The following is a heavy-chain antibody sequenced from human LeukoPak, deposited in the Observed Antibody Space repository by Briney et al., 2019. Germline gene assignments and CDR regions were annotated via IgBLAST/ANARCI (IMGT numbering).Heavy chain of an antibody. V-gene: IGHV4-30-4*01. CDR3: ASLDSSGYWFDP. CDR1: GGSISSGDYY. Sequence: PSETLSLTCTVSGGSISSGDYYWSWIRQPPGTGLEWIEYTYYSGSTYYNPSLKSRVTISVDTSKNQFSLKLSSVTAADTAVYYCASLDSSGYWFDPWGQGTLVTVSS. J-gene: IGHJ5*02. D-gene: IGHD6-19*01. CDR2: TYYSGST.